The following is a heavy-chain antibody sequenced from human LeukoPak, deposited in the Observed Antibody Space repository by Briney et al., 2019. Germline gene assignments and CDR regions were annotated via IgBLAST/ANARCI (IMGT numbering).Heavy chain of an antibody. CDR1: GGSISSGDYY. J-gene: IGHJ1*01. Sequence: NPSETLSLTCTVSGGSISSGDYYWSWIRQPPGKGLEWIGYIYYSGSTNYNPSLKSRVTISVDTSKNQFSLELSSVTAADTAVYYCASGGKGRWLQFGRMGEYFQHWGQGTLVTVSS. V-gene: IGHV4-61*08. CDR2: IYYSGST. CDR3: ASGGKGRWLQFGRMGEYFQH. D-gene: IGHD5-24*01.